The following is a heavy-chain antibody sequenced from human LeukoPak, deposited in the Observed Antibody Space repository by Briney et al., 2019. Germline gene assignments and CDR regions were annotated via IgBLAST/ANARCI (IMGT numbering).Heavy chain of an antibody. J-gene: IGHJ5*02. V-gene: IGHV3-11*06. CDR1: GFTFSDYY. Sequence: GGSLRLSCAASGFTFSDYYMSWIRQAPGKGLEWVSSISSSSSYIYYADSVKGRFTISRDNAKNSLYLQMNSLRAEDTAVYYCARHGVPAATRSWFDPWGQGTLVTVSS. D-gene: IGHD2-2*01. CDR3: ARHGVPAATRSWFDP. CDR2: ISSSSSYI.